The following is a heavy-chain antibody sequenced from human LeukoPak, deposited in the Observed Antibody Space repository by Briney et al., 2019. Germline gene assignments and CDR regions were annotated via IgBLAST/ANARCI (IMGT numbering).Heavy chain of an antibody. Sequence: ASVKVSCKASGYTFTGYYMHSVRQAPGQGLEWMGWINPNSGGTNYAQKFQGRVTMTRDTSISTVYMELSRLRSDDTAVYYCARGEGNYYDSSGYYPPSDYWGQGTLVTVSS. CDR1: GYTFTGYY. D-gene: IGHD3-22*01. CDR2: INPNSGGT. J-gene: IGHJ4*02. V-gene: IGHV1-2*02. CDR3: ARGEGNYYDSSGYYPPSDY.